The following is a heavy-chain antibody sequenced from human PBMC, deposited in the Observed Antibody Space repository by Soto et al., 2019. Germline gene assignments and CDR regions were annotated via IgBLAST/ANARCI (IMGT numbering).Heavy chain of an antibody. V-gene: IGHV4-39*01. CDR3: AMTTVTYPDYVDF. CDR2: IYYNGST. CDR1: GASMTSSSYY. D-gene: IGHD4-17*01. Sequence: QLRLQESGPRLVKPSETLSLTCTVSGASMTSSSYYWGCVRQPPGLELEWIGTIYYNGSTYYSPSLKSRVTISVDTSKSHFSLSLRSVTAADTAMYYCAMTTVTYPDYVDFWGQGALGTVSS. J-gene: IGHJ4*02.